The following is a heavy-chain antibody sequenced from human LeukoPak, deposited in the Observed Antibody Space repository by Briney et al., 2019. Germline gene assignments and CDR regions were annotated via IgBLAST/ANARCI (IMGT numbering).Heavy chain of an antibody. CDR3: GGLAVFDY. CDR2: ITRDGSTI. CDR1: GFSFNIYW. V-gene: IGHV3-74*01. J-gene: IGHJ4*02. D-gene: IGHD2-15*01. Sequence: GGSLRLSCEASGFSFNIYWMHWVRQAPGKGLVWVSHITRDGSTITYADSVKGRFTISRDNAKNSLYLQMSSLRAEDTAVYYCGGLAVFDYWGQGTLVTVSS.